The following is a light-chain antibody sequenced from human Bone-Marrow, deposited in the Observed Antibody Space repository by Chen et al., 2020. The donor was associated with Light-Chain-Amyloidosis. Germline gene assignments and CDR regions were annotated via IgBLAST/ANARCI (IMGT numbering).Light chain of an antibody. CDR3: QQCATSPIT. Sequence: EIVLTQSPGTLSLSPGERATLSCRASQSVTNNYLAWYQQKPGQAPRLLLYGAFNRATGIPDRFSGSGSGTDFTFTGTRVEPEEFAVYYCQQCATSPITFGQGTRLEIK. CDR2: GAF. V-gene: IGKV3-20*01. J-gene: IGKJ5*01. CDR1: QSVTNNY.